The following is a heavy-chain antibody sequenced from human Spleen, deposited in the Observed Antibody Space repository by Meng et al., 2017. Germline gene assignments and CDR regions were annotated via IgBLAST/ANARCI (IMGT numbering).Heavy chain of an antibody. Sequence: QVHLVQSGVEVKKTGASVKVHCKASGYSFTHHGITWVRQAPGQGLEWVGINNPREGDTSYSQKLRGRVTLTRETSTSTAYMELSSLGFDDTAVYYCAKALGWGSSPDYWGQGILVTVSS. CDR3: AKALGWGSSPDY. J-gene: IGHJ4*02. V-gene: IGHV1-46*04. D-gene: IGHD2-21*01. CDR2: NNPREGDT. CDR1: GYSFTHHG.